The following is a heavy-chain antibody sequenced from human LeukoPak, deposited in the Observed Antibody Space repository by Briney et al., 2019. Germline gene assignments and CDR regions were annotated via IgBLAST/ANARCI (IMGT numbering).Heavy chain of an antibody. CDR2: IYFSGIT. Sequence: SETLSLTCSLSGGSISRGGYYWSWIRQHPGKGLEWIGYIYFSGITHYNPSLERRVIISVDTSKNQFSLKVSSVTAADTAVYYCARGRYYYDSSGYNDFDYWGQGTLVTVSS. V-gene: IGHV4-31*03. D-gene: IGHD3-22*01. CDR1: GGSISRGGYY. CDR3: ARGRYYYDSSGYNDFDY. J-gene: IGHJ4*02.